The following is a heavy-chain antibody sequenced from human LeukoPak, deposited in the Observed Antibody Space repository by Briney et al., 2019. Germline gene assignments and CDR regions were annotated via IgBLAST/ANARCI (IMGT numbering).Heavy chain of an antibody. CDR3: ARTFGSSGYYRIDS. CDR1: GHSIGSGYF. D-gene: IGHD3-22*01. CDR2: IYHSGRP. J-gene: IGHJ4*02. V-gene: IGHV4-38-2*01. Sequence: SETLSLTCDVSGHSIGSGYFWGWIRQPPGKGLEWIGSIYHSGRPYYNPSLKRRVAISVDTSKNQFSLNLSSVTAADTAVYYCARTFGSSGYYRIDSWGQGALVTVSS.